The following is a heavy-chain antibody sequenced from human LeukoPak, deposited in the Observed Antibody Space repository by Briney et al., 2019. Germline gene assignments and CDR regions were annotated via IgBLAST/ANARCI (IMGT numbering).Heavy chain of an antibody. Sequence: PSETLSLTCTVSGGSFSSYYWSWIRQPAAAGKGLDWIGRIYTSGITNYNPSLKSRVTMSVDTSKNQFSLKLSSVTAADTAVYYCARGPRALNWNYVVRVAAFDIWGQGTMVTVSS. CDR3: ARGPRALNWNYVVRVAAFDI. J-gene: IGHJ3*02. V-gene: IGHV4-4*07. CDR2: IYTSGIT. CDR1: GGSFSSYY. D-gene: IGHD1-7*01.